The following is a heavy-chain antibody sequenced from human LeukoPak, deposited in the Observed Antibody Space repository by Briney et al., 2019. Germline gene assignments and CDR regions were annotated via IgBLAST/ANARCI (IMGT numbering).Heavy chain of an antibody. CDR2: IYYSGST. Sequence: SSETLSLTCTVSGGSISSYYWSWIRQPPGKGLEWIGYIYYSGSTNYNPSLKSRATISVDTSKNQFSLKLSSVTAADTAVYYCARDSPGWYLDYWGQGTLVTVSS. CDR3: ARDSPGWYLDY. CDR1: GGSISSYY. V-gene: IGHV4-59*01. D-gene: IGHD6-19*01. J-gene: IGHJ4*02.